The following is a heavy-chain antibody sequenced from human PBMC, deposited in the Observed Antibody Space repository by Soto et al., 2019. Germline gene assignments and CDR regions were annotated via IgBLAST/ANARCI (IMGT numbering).Heavy chain of an antibody. CDR2: ISGSGGST. J-gene: IGHJ3*02. Sequence: GGSLRLSCAASGFTFSSYAMSWVRQAPGKGLEWVSAISGSGGSTNYADSVKGRFTISRDNSKNTLYLQMNSLRAEDTAVYYCAKDKGQLWFGELSDAFDIWGQGTMVTVSS. CDR3: AKDKGQLWFGELSDAFDI. D-gene: IGHD3-10*01. V-gene: IGHV3-23*01. CDR1: GFTFSSYA.